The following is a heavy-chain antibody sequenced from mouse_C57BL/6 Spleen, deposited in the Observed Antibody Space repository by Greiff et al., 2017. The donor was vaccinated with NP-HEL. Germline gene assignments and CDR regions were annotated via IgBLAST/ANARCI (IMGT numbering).Heavy chain of an antibody. J-gene: IGHJ2*01. D-gene: IGHD2-1*01. V-gene: IGHV1-42*01. CDR1: GYSFTGYY. CDR2: INPSTGGT. Sequence: VQLQQSGPELVKPGASVKISCKASGYSFTGYYMNWVKQSPEQSLEWIGEINPSTGGTTYNQKFKAKATLTVDKSSSTAYMQLKSLTSEDSAVYYCATIYYGNYFDYWGQGTTLTVSS. CDR3: ATIYYGNYFDY.